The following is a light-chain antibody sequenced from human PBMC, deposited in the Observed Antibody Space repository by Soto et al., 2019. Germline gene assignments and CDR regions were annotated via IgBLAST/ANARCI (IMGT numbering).Light chain of an antibody. CDR3: QTWGTGIWV. CDR2: LNSDGSH. V-gene: IGLV4-69*01. J-gene: IGLJ3*02. Sequence: QSLLTQSPSASASLGASVKLTCTLSSGHSSYAIAWHQQQPEKGPRSLMKLNSDGSHRKGDGIPDRFSGSSSGAERYLTISSLQSEDEADYYCQTWGTGIWVFGGGTKLTVL. CDR1: SGHSSYA.